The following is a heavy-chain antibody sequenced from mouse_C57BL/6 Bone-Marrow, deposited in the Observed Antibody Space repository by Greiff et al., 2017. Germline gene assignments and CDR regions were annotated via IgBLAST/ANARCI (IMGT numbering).Heavy chain of an antibody. V-gene: IGHV14-4*01. CDR1: GFNIKDDS. D-gene: IGHD1-1*01. CDR2: IDPENGDT. CDR3: TFLYYGSSFDV. Sequence: EVQLQQSGAELVRPGASVKLSCTASGFNIKDDSMHWVKQRPEQGLEWIGWIDPENGDTEYASKFQGKATITADTSSNTAYLQLSSLTSEDTAVYYCTFLYYGSSFDVWGTGTTVTVSS. J-gene: IGHJ1*03.